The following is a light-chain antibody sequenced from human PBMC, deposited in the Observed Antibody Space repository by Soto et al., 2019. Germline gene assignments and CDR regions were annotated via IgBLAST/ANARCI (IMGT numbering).Light chain of an antibody. Sequence: QSVLTQPPSVSAASGQKVTISCSGSSSNIGNNYVSWYQQLPGTAPKLLIYDNNKRPSGIPDRFSGSKSGTSPTLGITGLQTGDEADYYCGTWDSSLSAGVFGTGTKVTVL. V-gene: IGLV1-51*01. CDR1: SSNIGNNY. CDR2: DNN. CDR3: GTWDSSLSAGV. J-gene: IGLJ1*01.